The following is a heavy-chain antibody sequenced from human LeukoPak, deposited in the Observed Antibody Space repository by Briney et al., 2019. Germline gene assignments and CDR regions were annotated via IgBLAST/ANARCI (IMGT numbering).Heavy chain of an antibody. Sequence: SETLSLTCTVSGGSINSTSNYWGWIRQPPGKGLEWIGSIYYSGSTSYNPSLKSRVTISVDTSKNQFSLKLSSVTAADTAVYYCARVPGFIGLEPRAFDIWGQGTMVTVSS. CDR2: IYYSGST. V-gene: IGHV4-39*07. D-gene: IGHD1-1*01. CDR3: ARVPGFIGLEPRAFDI. CDR1: GGSINSTSNY. J-gene: IGHJ3*02.